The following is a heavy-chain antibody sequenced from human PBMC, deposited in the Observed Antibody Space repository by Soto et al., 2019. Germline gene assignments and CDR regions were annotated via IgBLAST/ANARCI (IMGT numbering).Heavy chain of an antibody. J-gene: IGHJ4*02. CDR2: ISGSGGST. CDR3: AKVAAAGMIKPERTTFDY. D-gene: IGHD6-13*01. Sequence: AISGSGGSTYYADSVKGRFAISRDNSKNTLYLQMNSLRAEDTAVYYCAKVAAAGMIKPERTTFDYWGQGTLVTVSS. V-gene: IGHV3-23*01.